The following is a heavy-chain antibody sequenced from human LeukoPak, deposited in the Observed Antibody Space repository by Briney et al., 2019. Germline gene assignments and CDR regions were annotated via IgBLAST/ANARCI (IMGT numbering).Heavy chain of an antibody. J-gene: IGHJ4*02. CDR1: GFTFSSYA. V-gene: IGHV3-23*01. CDR3: AKGDPPTYYDILTGQDC. D-gene: IGHD3-9*01. CDR2: ISAGGGST. Sequence: GGSLRLSCAASGFTFSSYAMSWVRQAPGKGLEWVAGISAGGGSTYYADSVKGRFTISRDNSKNMLYLQLNSLRAEDTAVYYCAKGDPPTYYDILTGQDCWGQGTLVTVSS.